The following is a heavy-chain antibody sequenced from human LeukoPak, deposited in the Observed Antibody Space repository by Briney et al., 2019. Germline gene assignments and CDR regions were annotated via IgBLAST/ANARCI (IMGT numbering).Heavy chain of an antibody. CDR2: IYHTGHT. J-gene: IGHJ4*02. CDR1: GGSISGNY. V-gene: IGHV4-59*08. CDR3: ARHPFDY. Sequence: SETLSLTCTVSGGSISGNYWSWIRQPPGEGLEWIGYIYHTGHTHYNPSLKSRVTMSMDTSKSQLSLKMSSVTAADTAVYYCARHPFDYWGQGTLVTVS.